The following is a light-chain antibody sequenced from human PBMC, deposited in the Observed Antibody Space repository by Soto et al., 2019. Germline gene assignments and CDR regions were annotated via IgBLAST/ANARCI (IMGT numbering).Light chain of an antibody. CDR2: WAS. CDR1: QSVLYSSNTNNY. CDR3: QQYANSPLT. V-gene: IGKV4-1*01. J-gene: IGKJ1*01. Sequence: DIVMTQSPDSLAVSLGERATINCKSSQSVLYSSNTNNYLAWYQQKPGQPPKLLIYWASSRESGVPDRFSGSGSGTEFTLTISSLQAEDVAVYYCQQYANSPLTFGQGTRVEVK.